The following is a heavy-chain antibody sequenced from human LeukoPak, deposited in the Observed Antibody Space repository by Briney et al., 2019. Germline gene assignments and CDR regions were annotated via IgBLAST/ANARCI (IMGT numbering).Heavy chain of an antibody. CDR1: GFTFSSYW. V-gene: IGHV4-34*01. CDR2: INHSGST. Sequence: GSLRLSCAASGFTFSSYWMTWVRQAPGKGLEWMGEINHSGSTNYNPSLKSRVTISVDTSKNQFSLKLSSVTAADTAVYYCARGRGGSYNWGQGTLVTVSS. CDR3: ARGRGGSYN. D-gene: IGHD1-26*01. J-gene: IGHJ4*02.